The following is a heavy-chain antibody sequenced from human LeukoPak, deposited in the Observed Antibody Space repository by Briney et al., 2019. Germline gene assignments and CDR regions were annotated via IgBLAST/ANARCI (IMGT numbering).Heavy chain of an antibody. CDR1: GFSFSNYW. CDR2: INSDGSST. V-gene: IGHV3-74*01. J-gene: IGHJ4*02. D-gene: IGHD6-25*01. CDR3: ARGLRPVDY. Sequence: QPGGSLRLSCAASGFSFSNYWMHWVRQAPRKGLVWVSGINSDGSSTRYADSVKGRFTISRDNAKNTLYLQMNSLRPEDTAVYYCARGLRPVDYWGQGALVTVSS.